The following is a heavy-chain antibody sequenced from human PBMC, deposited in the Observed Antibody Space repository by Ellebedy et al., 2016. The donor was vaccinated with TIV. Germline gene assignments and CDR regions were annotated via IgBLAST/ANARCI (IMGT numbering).Heavy chain of an antibody. D-gene: IGHD3/OR15-3a*01. CDR2: ISGYNGHT. CDR3: ATDGPVDSYSHAF. Sequence: ASVKVSCXASGYTFNSYGISWVRQAPGQGLEWMGWISGYNGHTNYAQKLQGRVTMTTDTSTSTAYMELRSLRSDDTAVYYCATDGPVDSYSHAFWGQGTLVAVSS. J-gene: IGHJ4*02. CDR1: GYTFNSYG. V-gene: IGHV1-18*01.